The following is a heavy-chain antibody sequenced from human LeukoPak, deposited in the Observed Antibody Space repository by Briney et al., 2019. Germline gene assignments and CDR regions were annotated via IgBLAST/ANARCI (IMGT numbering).Heavy chain of an antibody. CDR2: INQDGSER. D-gene: IGHD3-16*01. Sequence: GGSLRLSCAASGISFSNFWMHRVRQAPGKGLEYVANINQDGSERYYVNSVKGRFTISRDTAKNSVDLQMNSLRVEDTAVYYCARDRAYTSYDFWGQGILVAVSS. CDR1: GISFSNFW. J-gene: IGHJ4*02. CDR3: ARDRAYTSYDF. V-gene: IGHV3-7*01.